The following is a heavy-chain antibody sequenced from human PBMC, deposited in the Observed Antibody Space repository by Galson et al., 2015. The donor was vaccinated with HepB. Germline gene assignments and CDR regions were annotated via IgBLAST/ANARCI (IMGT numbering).Heavy chain of an antibody. J-gene: IGHJ1*01. CDR1: GYTLTELS. Sequence: SVKVSCKVSGYTLTELSMHWVRQAPGKGLEWMGGFDPEDGETIYAQKFQGRVTMTEDTSTDTAYMELSSLRSEDTAVYYCATDLYDSSGYYDFQHWGQGTLVTVSS. CDR3: ATDLYDSSGYYDFQH. CDR2: FDPEDGET. V-gene: IGHV1-24*01. D-gene: IGHD3-22*01.